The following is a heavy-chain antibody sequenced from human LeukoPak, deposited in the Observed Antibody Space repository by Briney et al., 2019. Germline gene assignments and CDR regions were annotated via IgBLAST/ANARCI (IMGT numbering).Heavy chain of an antibody. V-gene: IGHV1-18*01. D-gene: IGHD2-15*01. Sequence: ASVKVSCTASGYTFTSYGISWVRQAPGQGLEWMGWISAYNGNTNYAQKLQGRVTMTTDTSTSTAYMELRSLRSDDTAVYYCARGLDCSGGSCYVFDPWGQGTLVTVSS. CDR3: ARGLDCSGGSCYVFDP. J-gene: IGHJ5*02. CDR2: ISAYNGNT. CDR1: GYTFTSYG.